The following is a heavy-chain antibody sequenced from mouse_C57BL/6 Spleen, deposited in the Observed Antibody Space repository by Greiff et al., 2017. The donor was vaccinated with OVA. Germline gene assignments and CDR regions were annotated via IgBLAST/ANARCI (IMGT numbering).Heavy chain of an antibody. J-gene: IGHJ2*01. V-gene: IGHV5-17*01. CDR2: ISSGSSTI. CDR3: AKGNGSSLEDY. CDR1: GFTFSDYG. Sequence: EVKVVESGGGLVKPGGSLKLSCAASGFTFSDYGMHWVRQAPEKGLEWVAYISSGSSTIYYADTVKGRFTISRDNAKKTLFLQRTSLRYEDTAMYCCAKGNGSSLEDYWGQGTTLTVSS. D-gene: IGHD1-1*01.